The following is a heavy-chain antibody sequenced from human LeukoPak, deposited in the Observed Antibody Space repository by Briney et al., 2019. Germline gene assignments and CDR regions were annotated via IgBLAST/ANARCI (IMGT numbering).Heavy chain of an antibody. CDR3: ARNHGSGSYPADAFDI. V-gene: IGHV3-21*01. Sequence: GGSLRLSCAASGFTFSSYSMNWVRQAPGKGLEWVSSISRSSSYIYYADSVKGRFTISRDNAKNSLYLQMNSLRAEDTAVYYCARNHGSGSYPADAFDIWGQGTMVTVSS. J-gene: IGHJ3*02. CDR2: ISRSSSYI. CDR1: GFTFSSYS. D-gene: IGHD3-10*01.